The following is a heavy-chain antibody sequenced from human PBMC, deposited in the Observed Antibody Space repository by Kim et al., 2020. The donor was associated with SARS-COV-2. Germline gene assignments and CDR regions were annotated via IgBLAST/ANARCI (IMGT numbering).Heavy chain of an antibody. J-gene: IGHJ6*02. CDR2: IIPILGIA. D-gene: IGHD3-9*01. CDR1: GGTFSSYT. Sequence: SVKVSCKASGGTFSSYTISWVRQAPGQGLEWMGRIIPILGIANYAQKFQGRVTITADKSTSTAYMELSSLRSEDTAVYYCARDILSSPYYYYYGMDVWGQGTTVTVSS. V-gene: IGHV1-69*04. CDR3: ARDILSSPYYYYYGMDV.